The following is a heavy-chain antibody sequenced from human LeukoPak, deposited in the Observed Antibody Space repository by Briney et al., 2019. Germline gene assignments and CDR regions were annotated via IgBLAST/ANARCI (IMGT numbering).Heavy chain of an antibody. Sequence: PGGSLRLSCAASGFTFSSYGMPWVRQAPGKGLEWVAVIWYDGSNKYYADSVKGRFTISRDNSKNTLYLQMNSLRAEDTAVYYCARDHYDFWSGYPEYYFDYWGQGTLVTVSS. CDR1: GFTFSSYG. CDR3: ARDHYDFWSGYPEYYFDY. J-gene: IGHJ4*02. CDR2: IWYDGSNK. D-gene: IGHD3-3*01. V-gene: IGHV3-33*01.